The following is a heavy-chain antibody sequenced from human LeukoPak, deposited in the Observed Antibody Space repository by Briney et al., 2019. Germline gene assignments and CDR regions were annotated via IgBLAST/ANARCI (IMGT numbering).Heavy chain of an antibody. CDR2: INTNTGNP. J-gene: IGHJ6*02. Sequence: GASVKVSCKASGYTFTSYAMNWVRQAPGQGLEWMGWINTNTGNPTYAQGFTGRFVFSLDTSVSTAYLQISSLKAEDTAVYYCARKGYCSSTSCYAIYCYYGMDVWGQGTTVTVSS. CDR3: ARKGYCSSTSCYAIYCYYGMDV. V-gene: IGHV7-4-1*02. D-gene: IGHD2-2*01. CDR1: GYTFTSYA.